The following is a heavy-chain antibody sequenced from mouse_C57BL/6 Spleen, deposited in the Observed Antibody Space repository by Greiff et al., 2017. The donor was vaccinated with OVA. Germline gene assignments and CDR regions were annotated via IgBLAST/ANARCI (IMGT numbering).Heavy chain of an antibody. CDR3: AREGTGTSYFDY. CDR1: GYTFTDYY. D-gene: IGHD4-1*01. Sequence: EVQLQQSGPELVKPGASVKISCKASGYTFTDYYMNWVKQSHGKSLEWIGDINPNNGGTSYNQKFKGKATLTVDKSSSTAYMELRSLTSEDSAVYYCAREGTGTSYFDYWGQGTTLTVSS. V-gene: IGHV1-26*01. CDR2: INPNNGGT. J-gene: IGHJ2*01.